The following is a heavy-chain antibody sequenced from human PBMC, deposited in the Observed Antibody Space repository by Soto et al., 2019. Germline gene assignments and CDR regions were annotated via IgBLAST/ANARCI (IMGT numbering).Heavy chain of an antibody. D-gene: IGHD1-26*01. V-gene: IGHV3-9*01. J-gene: IGHJ4*02. CDR3: AKGLGGSYWRYSFDQ. Sequence: EVQLVESGGGLVQPGRSLRLSCAASGFTFDDYAMNWVRQAPGKGLEWVSGISWNSGSIGYADSVKGRFTISRDNAKNSLYLQMNSLRAEDTALYYGAKGLGGSYWRYSFDQWGQGTLVTASS. CDR2: ISWNSGSI. CDR1: GFTFDDYA.